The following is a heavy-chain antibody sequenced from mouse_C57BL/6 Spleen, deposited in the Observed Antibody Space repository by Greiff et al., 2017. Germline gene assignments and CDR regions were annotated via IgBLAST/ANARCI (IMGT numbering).Heavy chain of an antibody. V-gene: IGHV14-4*01. J-gene: IGHJ2*01. Sequence: VQLKESGAELVRPGASVKLSCTASGFNIKDDYMHWVKQRPEQGLAWIGWIDPENGDTAYASKFQGKATITADTSSNTAYLQLSSLTSEDTAVYYCTTWGLRLPNFDYWGQGTTLTVSA. CDR2: IDPENGDT. D-gene: IGHD3-2*02. CDR3: TTWGLRLPNFDY. CDR1: GFNIKDDY.